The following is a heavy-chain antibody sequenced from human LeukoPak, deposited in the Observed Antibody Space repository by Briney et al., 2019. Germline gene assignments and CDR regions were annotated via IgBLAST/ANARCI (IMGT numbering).Heavy chain of an antibody. CDR3: TKEGKHIVATITRGLDY. CDR1: GFTFSSYG. D-gene: IGHD5-12*01. V-gene: IGHV3-30*18. Sequence: GGSLRLSCAASGFTFSSYGMHWVRQAPGKGLEWVAVISYDGSNKYYADSVKGRFTISRDNSKNTLYLQMNSLRAEDTAVYYCTKEGKHIVATITRGLDYWGQGTLVTVSS. CDR2: ISYDGSNK. J-gene: IGHJ4*02.